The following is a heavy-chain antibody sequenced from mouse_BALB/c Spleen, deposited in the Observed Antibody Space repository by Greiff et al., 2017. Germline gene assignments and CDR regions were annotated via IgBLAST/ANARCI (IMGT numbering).Heavy chain of an antibody. Sequence: VKLQESGPGLVAPSQSLSITCTVSGSSLTSYGVNWVRQPPGKGLEWLGVIWAGGSTNYNSALMSRLSISKDNSKSQVFLKMNSLKTDDTAMYYCAREGYYGWGFAYWGQGTLVTVSA. V-gene: IGHV2-9*02. CDR2: IWAGGST. J-gene: IGHJ3*01. CDR1: GSSLTSYG. D-gene: IGHD1-2*01. CDR3: AREGYYGWGFAY.